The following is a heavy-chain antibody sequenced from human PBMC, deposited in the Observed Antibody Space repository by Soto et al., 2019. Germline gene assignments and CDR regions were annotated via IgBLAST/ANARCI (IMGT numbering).Heavy chain of an antibody. CDR3: AREAYYDFWSGYYPRTNWFDP. CDR2: MNPNSGNT. V-gene: IGHV1-8*01. J-gene: IGHJ5*02. D-gene: IGHD3-3*01. CDR1: GYTFTSYD. Sequence: GASVKVSCKASGYTFTSYDINWVRQATGQGLEWMGWMNPNSGNTGYAQKFQGRVTMTRNTSISTAYMELSSLRSEDTAVYYCAREAYYDFWSGYYPRTNWFDPWGQGTLVTVSS.